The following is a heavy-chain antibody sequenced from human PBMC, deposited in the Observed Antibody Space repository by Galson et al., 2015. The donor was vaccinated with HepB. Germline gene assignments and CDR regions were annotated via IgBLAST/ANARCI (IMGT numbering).Heavy chain of an antibody. CDR3: ARDRDWPFHY. Sequence: SLRLSCAASGFTISDYSMNWVRQAPGKGLEWISYITSSGSATKYADSAKGRFTISRDNAKNSLYLQMNNLRVEDTALYYCARDRDWPFHYSGQGSLVTVSS. V-gene: IGHV3-48*01. J-gene: IGHJ4*02. D-gene: IGHD3-9*01. CDR1: GFTISDYS. CDR2: ITSSGSAT.